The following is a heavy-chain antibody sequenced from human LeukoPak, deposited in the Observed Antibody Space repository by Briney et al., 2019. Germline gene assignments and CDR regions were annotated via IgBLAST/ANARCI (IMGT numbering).Heavy chain of an antibody. CDR1: GFTFSTYT. V-gene: IGHV3-48*02. D-gene: IGHD6-19*01. Sequence: GGSLRLSCAASGFTFSTYTMNWVRQAPGKGLEWVSYITGTSSTIYYADSVKGRFTVSRDNARSSLYLQMNSLRDEDTAVYYCARVLTDSRGWYHFDYWGQGTLVTVSS. CDR2: ITGTSSTI. J-gene: IGHJ4*02. CDR3: ARVLTDSRGWYHFDY.